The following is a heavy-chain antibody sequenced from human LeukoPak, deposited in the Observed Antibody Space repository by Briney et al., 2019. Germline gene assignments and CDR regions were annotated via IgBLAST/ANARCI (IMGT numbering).Heavy chain of an antibody. V-gene: IGHV4-39*07. CDR2: IYYSGNT. Sequence: SETLSLTCTVSGGSISSSSHYWAWIRQPPGKGLEWIANIYYSGNTYYNPSLKSRVTISVDMSKNQFSLRVGSLTAADTAVYYCARVLALARRYYDSSGYYLNWFDPWGQGTLVTVSS. J-gene: IGHJ5*02. CDR3: ARVLALARRYYDSSGYYLNWFDP. D-gene: IGHD3-22*01. CDR1: GGSISSSSHY.